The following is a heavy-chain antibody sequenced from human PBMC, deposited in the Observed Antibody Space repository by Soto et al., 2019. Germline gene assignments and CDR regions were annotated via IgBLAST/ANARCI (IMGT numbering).Heavy chain of an antibody. CDR2: IYYSGGT. V-gene: IGHV4-39*01. CDR3: ASLVSVWSGYYIDY. Sequence: QLQLQESGPGLVKPSETLSLTCTVSCGSISSSSYYWGWIRQPPGKGLEWIGSIYYSGGTYYNPSLKSRVTISVDTSKNQFSLKLSSVTAADTAVYYCASLVSVWSGYYIDYWGQGTLVTVSS. D-gene: IGHD3-3*01. J-gene: IGHJ4*02. CDR1: CGSISSSSYY.